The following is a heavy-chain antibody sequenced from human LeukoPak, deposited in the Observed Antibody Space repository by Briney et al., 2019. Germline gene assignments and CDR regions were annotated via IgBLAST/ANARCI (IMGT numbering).Heavy chain of an antibody. V-gene: IGHV3-74*01. J-gene: IGHJ4*02. Sequence: GSLRLSCAASGFTFSSYWMHWVRQAPGKGLVWVSRINSDGGSTSYADSVKGRFTISRDNAKNTLYLQMNSLRAEDTAVYYCASGYSSDYGSNTYWGQGTLVTVSS. CDR1: GFTFSSYW. CDR3: ASGYSSDYGSNTY. CDR2: INSDGGST. D-gene: IGHD4-23*01.